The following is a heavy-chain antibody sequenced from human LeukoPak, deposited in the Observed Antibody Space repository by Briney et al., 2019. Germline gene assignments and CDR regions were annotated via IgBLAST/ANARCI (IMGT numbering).Heavy chain of an antibody. Sequence: GGSLRLSCAASGFTFSSYSMNWVRQAPGKGLEWVSSISSSSSYIYYTDSVKGRFTISRDNAKNSLYLQMNSLRAEDTAVYYCALLLWFGEGLNYMDVWGKGTTVTISS. CDR3: ALLLWFGEGLNYMDV. V-gene: IGHV3-21*04. CDR1: GFTFSSYS. J-gene: IGHJ6*03. D-gene: IGHD3-10*01. CDR2: ISSSSSYI.